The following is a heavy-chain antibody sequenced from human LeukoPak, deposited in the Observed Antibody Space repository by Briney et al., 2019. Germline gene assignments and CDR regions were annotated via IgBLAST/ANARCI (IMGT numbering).Heavy chain of an antibody. CDR1: CYSINSWYY. V-gene: IGHV4-38-2*01. CDR3: ARPFKDTTVTSGFDY. J-gene: IGHJ4*02. Sequence: PSETPSPTFAVSCYSINSWYYLGWVRQPPREGLEWIGSIHHSGTTYYNPSLKSRVAISVDTSKNQFSLNLSSVTAADTAVYYCARPFKDTTVTSGFDYWGQGTLVTVSS. CDR2: IHHSGTT. D-gene: IGHD4-17*01.